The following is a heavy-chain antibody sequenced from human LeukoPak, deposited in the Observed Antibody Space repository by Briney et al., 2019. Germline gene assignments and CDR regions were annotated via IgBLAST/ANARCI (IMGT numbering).Heavy chain of an antibody. CDR2: ISAYNGNT. J-gene: IGHJ5*02. CDR1: GYTFTSYG. D-gene: IGHD1-26*01. Sequence: ASVKVSCKASGYTFTSYGISWVRQAPGQGLEWMGWISAYNGNTNYAQKLQGRVTMTTVTSTSTAYMELRSLRSDDTAVYYCARAELRHNWFDPWGQGTLVTVSS. CDR3: ARAELRHNWFDP. V-gene: IGHV1-18*01.